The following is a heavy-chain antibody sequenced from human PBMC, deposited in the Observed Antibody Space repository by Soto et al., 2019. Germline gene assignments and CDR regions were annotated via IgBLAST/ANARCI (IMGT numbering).Heavy chain of an antibody. J-gene: IGHJ6*02. CDR1: GGSISSSNW. CDR2: FYHSGST. V-gene: IGHV4-4*02. CDR3: ARVSGSYYYGMDV. Sequence: QVQLQESGPGLVKPSGTLSLTCAVSGGSISSSNWWSWVRQPPGKGLEWIGEFYHSGSTNYNPSLKSRVTIPVDKSKNHFSLKLSSVTAADTAVYYCARVSGSYYYGMDVWGQGTTVTVSS. D-gene: IGHD1-26*01.